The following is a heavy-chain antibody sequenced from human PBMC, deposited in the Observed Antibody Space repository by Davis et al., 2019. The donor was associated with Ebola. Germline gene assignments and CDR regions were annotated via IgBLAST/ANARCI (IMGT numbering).Heavy chain of an antibody. D-gene: IGHD6-13*01. CDR3: ARGLPSSCEDY. V-gene: IGHV1-18*01. J-gene: IGHJ4*02. Sequence: AASVKVSCKASGYTFTSYGISWVRQAPGQGLEWMGIINPSGGSTSYAQKFQGRVTMTTDTSTSTAYMELRSLRSDDTAVYYCARGLPSSCEDYWGQGTLVTVSS. CDR2: INPSGGST. CDR1: GYTFTSYG.